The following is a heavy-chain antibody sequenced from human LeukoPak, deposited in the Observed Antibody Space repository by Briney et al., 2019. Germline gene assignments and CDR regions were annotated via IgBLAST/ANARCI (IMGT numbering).Heavy chain of an antibody. CDR1: GFTFSNAW. D-gene: IGHD2-15*01. Sequence: TGGSLRLSCAASGFTFSNAWMSWVRQAPGKGLEWVSVIYSGGSTYYADSVKGRFTISRDNSKNTLYLQMNSLRAEDTAVYYCASIFYWGQGTLVTVSS. J-gene: IGHJ4*02. V-gene: IGHV3-53*01. CDR2: IYSGGST. CDR3: ASIFY.